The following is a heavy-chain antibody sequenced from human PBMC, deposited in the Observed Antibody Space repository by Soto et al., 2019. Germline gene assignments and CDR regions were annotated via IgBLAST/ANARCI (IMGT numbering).Heavy chain of an antibody. D-gene: IGHD5-12*01. J-gene: IGHJ5*02. CDR2: IIPIFGTA. V-gene: IGHV1-69*12. Sequence: QVQLVQSGAEVKKPGSSVKVSCKASGGTFSNYAISWVRQAPEQGLEWMGGIIPIFGTANYAQKFQGRVTITADESTSTAYMELSSLRSEDTAIYYCAVGSVDIVPTGMKPFDPWGQGTLVTVSS. CDR1: GGTFSNYA. CDR3: AVGSVDIVPTGMKPFDP.